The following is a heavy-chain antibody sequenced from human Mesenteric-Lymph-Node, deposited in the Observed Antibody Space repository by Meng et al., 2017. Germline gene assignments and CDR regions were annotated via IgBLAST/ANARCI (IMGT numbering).Heavy chain of an antibody. CDR1: GYTFTSYA. J-gene: IGHJ4*02. V-gene: IGHV7-4-1*02. Sequence: QVQPTQFGSWLQGPGASVKVSCKASGYTFTSYAVNWLRLAPGQGPEWMGWINTNTGNPTYAQGFTGRFVFSLDTSFSTAYVQISSLKVEDTAMYYCARDNYDTASRFDYWGQGTLVTVSS. CDR3: ARDNYDTASRFDY. CDR2: INTNTGNP. D-gene: IGHD3-22*01.